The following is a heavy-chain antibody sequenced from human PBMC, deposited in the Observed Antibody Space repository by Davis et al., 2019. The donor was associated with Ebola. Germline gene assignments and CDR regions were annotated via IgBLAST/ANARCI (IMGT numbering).Heavy chain of an antibody. Sequence: GESLKISCAASGFTFSDYYMSWIRQAPGKGLEWVSYISSSSSYTNYADSVKGRFTISRDNAKNSLYLQMNSLRAEDTALYYCAKDTTKLRFLEWLLFGGFDYWSQGTLVTVSS. CDR2: ISSSSSYT. J-gene: IGHJ4*02. CDR3: AKDTTKLRFLEWLLFGGFDY. V-gene: IGHV3-11*05. D-gene: IGHD3-3*01. CDR1: GFTFSDYY.